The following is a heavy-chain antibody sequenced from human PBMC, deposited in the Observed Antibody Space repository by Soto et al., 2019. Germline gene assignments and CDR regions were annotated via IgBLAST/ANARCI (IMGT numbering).Heavy chain of an antibody. Sequence: QVQLVQSGAEVKKPGASVKVSCKASGYTFTTYGITWVRQAPGQGLEWMGWINTNNGNTNYAQNLQGRVTLTTDTSTSTPYMELRSLRSDDTAVYYCARETVASRTGFDYWCQGTRVTVSS. CDR1: GYTFTTYG. CDR3: ARETVASRTGFDY. D-gene: IGHD6-19*01. V-gene: IGHV1-18*01. J-gene: IGHJ4*02. CDR2: INTNNGNT.